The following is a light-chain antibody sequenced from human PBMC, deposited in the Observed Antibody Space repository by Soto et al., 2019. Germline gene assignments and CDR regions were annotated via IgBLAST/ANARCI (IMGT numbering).Light chain of an antibody. V-gene: IGLV1-40*01. J-gene: IGLJ2*01. CDR2: GNT. Sequence: QAVVTQPPSVSGAPGPRVTISCTGSSSNIGADYDVHWYQQLPGTAPKLLIYGNTNRPSGVPDRFSGFKSGTSASLAITGLQAEDEADYYYQSYDSSLSGSRVFGGGTKLTVL. CDR3: QSYDSSLSGSRV. CDR1: SSNIGADYD.